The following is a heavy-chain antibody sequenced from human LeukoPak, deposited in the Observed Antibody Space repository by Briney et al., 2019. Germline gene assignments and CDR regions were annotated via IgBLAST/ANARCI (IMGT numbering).Heavy chain of an antibody. CDR2: ISSSGTTV. J-gene: IGHJ4*02. V-gene: IGHV3-48*03. D-gene: IGHD3-10*01. CDR3: ARSIKGDSDH. Sequence: AGGSLRLSCAASGFTFRSYEMNWARQAPGKGLDWVSYISSSGTTVYYADSVRGRFTVSRDNGKNSLYLEMNSLRAEDTAVYYCARSIKGDSDHWGQGTLVTVSS. CDR1: GFTFRSYE.